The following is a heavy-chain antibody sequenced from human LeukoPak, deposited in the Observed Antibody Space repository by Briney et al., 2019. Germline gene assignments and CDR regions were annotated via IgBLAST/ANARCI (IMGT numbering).Heavy chain of an antibody. CDR2: VSGSGSYI. D-gene: IGHD2-2*01. CDR3: ARLNGYCSTTICYSQIDY. CDR1: GFTFSSYT. J-gene: IGHJ4*02. V-gene: IGHV3-21*01. Sequence: GGSLRLSCAASGFTFSSYTMNWVRQAPGKGLEWVPSVSGSGSYIYYADSVKGRFTISRDNAKNSLYLQMNSLRAEDTAVYYCARLNGYCSTTICYSQIDYWGQGTLVTVSS.